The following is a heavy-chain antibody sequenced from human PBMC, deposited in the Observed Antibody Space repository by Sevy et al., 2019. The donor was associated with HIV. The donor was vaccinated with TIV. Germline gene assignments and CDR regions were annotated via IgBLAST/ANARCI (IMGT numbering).Heavy chain of an antibody. CDR2: IYHSGST. CDR1: GYSISSGYY. Sequence: SETLSLTCAVSGYSISSGYYWGWIRQPPGKGLEWIGSIYHSGSTYYNPSLKSRVTISVDTSKNQFSLKLGSVTAADTAVYYCARLFGVRYFDWLSHIDYWGQGTLVTVSS. CDR3: ARLFGVRYFDWLSHIDY. D-gene: IGHD3-9*01. J-gene: IGHJ4*02. V-gene: IGHV4-38-2*01.